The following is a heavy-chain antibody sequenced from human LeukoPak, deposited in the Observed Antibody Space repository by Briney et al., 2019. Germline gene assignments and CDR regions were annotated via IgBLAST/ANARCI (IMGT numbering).Heavy chain of an antibody. D-gene: IGHD5-12*01. V-gene: IGHV4-31*03. Sequence: SETLSLPCTVSGGSLSSGGYYWSWIRQHPGKGLEWIGHIYYSGSTYYNPSLKSRVTISVDTSKNQFSLKLSSVTAADTAVYYCAGGGDGFVICGEGTMVTVSS. J-gene: IGHJ3*02. CDR1: GGSLSSGGYY. CDR3: AGGGDGFVI. CDR2: IYYSGST.